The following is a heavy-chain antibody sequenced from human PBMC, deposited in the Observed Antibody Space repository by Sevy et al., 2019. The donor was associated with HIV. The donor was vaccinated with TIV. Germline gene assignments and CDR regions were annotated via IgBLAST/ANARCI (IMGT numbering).Heavy chain of an antibody. Sequence: GGSLRLSCAASGFSFSSYGIHWVRQAPGKGLEWVAVIWYDGSNKNYADSVKGRFTISRDNSKHTLYLRMNSLRAEETAMYYCAREGGRRDIVLVPAALDYWGQGTLVTVSS. D-gene: IGHD2-2*01. CDR3: AREGGRRDIVLVPAALDY. V-gene: IGHV3-33*01. CDR2: IWYDGSNK. CDR1: GFSFSSYG. J-gene: IGHJ4*02.